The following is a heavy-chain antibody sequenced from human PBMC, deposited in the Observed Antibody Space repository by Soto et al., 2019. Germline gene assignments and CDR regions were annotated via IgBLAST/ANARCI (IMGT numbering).Heavy chain of an antibody. J-gene: IGHJ4*02. Sequence: EVQLVESGGGLVTPGGSLRLSCAASGFSFRNAWMNWVRQAPGKGLEWVARIKRKGEDGTTDYAAPVKGRFTISRDDSTTRLYHQMSSLRTEDTAVYYCTTDRGSVYSGPGFDYCGQGTLVTVSS. D-gene: IGHD4-4*01. CDR1: GFSFRNAW. CDR2: IKRKGEDGTT. V-gene: IGHV3-15*07. CDR3: TTDRGSVYSGPGFDY.